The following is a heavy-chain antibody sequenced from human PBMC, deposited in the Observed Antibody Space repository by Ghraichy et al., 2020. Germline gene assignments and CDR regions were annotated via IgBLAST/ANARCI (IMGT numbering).Heavy chain of an antibody. V-gene: IGHV4-59*01. CDR1: GGSISPYY. Sequence: SETLSLTCTVSGGSISPYYWSWTRQPPGKGLEWIGYINYSGSTKYNPSLKSRVTISVDTSKNQFSLKLNSVTAADTAVYYCARSPDTYYDSSGYYYGEVYYFDSWGQGTLVTVSS. D-gene: IGHD3-22*01. CDR2: INYSGST. CDR3: ARSPDTYYDSSGYYYGEVYYFDS. J-gene: IGHJ4*02.